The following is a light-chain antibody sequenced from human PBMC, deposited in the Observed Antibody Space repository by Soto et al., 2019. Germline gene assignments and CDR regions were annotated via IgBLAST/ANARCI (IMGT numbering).Light chain of an antibody. CDR2: AAS. CDR3: QQSFSTPRT. Sequence: DIQMTQSPSSLSASVGDRVTISCRASQTINTYVNWYLQKPGKAPKLLIYAASSLHSGVPSRFSGSESGTYFTLTISSLQPEDFATYYCQQSFSTPRTFGQGTKVEIK. CDR1: QTINTY. J-gene: IGKJ1*01. V-gene: IGKV1-39*01.